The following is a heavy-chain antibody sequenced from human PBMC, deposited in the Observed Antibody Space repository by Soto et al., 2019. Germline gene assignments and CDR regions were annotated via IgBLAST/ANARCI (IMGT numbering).Heavy chain of an antibody. V-gene: IGHV3-30*18. CDR2: ISYDGSNK. CDR1: GFTFSSYG. CDR3: AKRLDYFDY. J-gene: IGHJ4*02. D-gene: IGHD5-12*01. Sequence: QVQLVESGGGVVQPGRSLRLSCAASGFTFSSYGMHWVRQAPGKGLEWVAVISYDGSNKYYADSVKGRFTISRDNSKNTLYLQMNSLRAEDTAVYYCAKRLDYFDYRGQGTLVTVSS.